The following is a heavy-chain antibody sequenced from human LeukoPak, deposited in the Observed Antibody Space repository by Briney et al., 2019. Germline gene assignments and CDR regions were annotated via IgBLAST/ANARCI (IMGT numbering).Heavy chain of an antibody. CDR3: ANTDCSSTSCPPKPFDY. CDR1: GFTFSSYG. V-gene: IGHV3-30*02. J-gene: IGHJ4*02. Sequence: GGSLRLSCAASGFTFSSYGMHWVRQAPGKGLEWVAFIRYDGSNKYYADSVKGRFTISRDNSKNTLYLQMNSLRAEDTAVYYCANTDCSSTSCPPKPFDYWGQGTLVTVSS. D-gene: IGHD2-2*01. CDR2: IRYDGSNK.